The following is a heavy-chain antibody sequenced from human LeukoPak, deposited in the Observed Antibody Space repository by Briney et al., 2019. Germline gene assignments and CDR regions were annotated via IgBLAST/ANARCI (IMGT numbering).Heavy chain of an antibody. V-gene: IGHV3-15*01. CDR1: GFTFSNAW. Sequence: GGSLRLSCAASGFTFSNAWMSWVRQAPGKGLEWVGRIKSNPDGGTIDYAAPVKGRFTISRDDSKNTLYLQMNSLKTEDTAVYYCTRDGWGLGDYWGQGALVTVSS. J-gene: IGHJ4*02. CDR2: IKSNPDGGTI. CDR3: TRDGWGLGDY. D-gene: IGHD6-19*01.